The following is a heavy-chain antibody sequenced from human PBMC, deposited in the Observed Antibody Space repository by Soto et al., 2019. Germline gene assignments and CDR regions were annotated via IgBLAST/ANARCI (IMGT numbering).Heavy chain of an antibody. V-gene: IGHV1-24*01. D-gene: IGHD3-10*01. Sequence: ASVTFSCTVSGYTLTELSMHWVRQAPGKGLEWMGGFDPEDGETIYAQKFQGRVTMTEDTSTDTAYMELSSLRSEDTAVYYCATGHYLPEGYWGQGTLVTVSS. CDR1: GYTLTELS. J-gene: IGHJ4*02. CDR2: FDPEDGET. CDR3: ATGHYLPEGY.